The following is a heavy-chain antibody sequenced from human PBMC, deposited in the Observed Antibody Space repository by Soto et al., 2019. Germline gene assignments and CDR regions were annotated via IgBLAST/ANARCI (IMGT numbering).Heavy chain of an antibody. J-gene: IGHJ4*02. V-gene: IGHV4-39*01. Sequence: PSETLSLTCTVSGGSISSSSYYWGWIRQPPGKGLEWIGSIYYSGSTYYKPSLKSRVTISVDTSKNQFSMKLRSVTAADTDVYICARQGDYDFWSGYYPFDYWGQGTLVTVSS. D-gene: IGHD3-3*01. CDR1: GGSISSSSYY. CDR2: IYYSGST. CDR3: ARQGDYDFWSGYYPFDY.